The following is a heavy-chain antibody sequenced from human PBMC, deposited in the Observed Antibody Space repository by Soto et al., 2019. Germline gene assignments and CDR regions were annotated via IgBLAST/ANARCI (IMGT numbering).Heavy chain of an antibody. J-gene: IGHJ6*02. Sequence: PGGSLRLSCAASGFTFSSYAMHWVRQAPGKGLEWVAVISYDGSNKYYADSVKGRFTISRDNSKNTLYLQMNSLRAEDTAVYYCARDQGNTMVRGVITYYYCGMDVWGQGTTVTVSS. CDR2: ISYDGSNK. CDR1: GFTFSSYA. V-gene: IGHV3-30-3*01. D-gene: IGHD3-10*01. CDR3: ARDQGNTMVRGVITYYYCGMDV.